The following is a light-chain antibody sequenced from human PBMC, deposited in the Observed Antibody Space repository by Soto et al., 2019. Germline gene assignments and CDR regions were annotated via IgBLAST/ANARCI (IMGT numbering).Light chain of an antibody. CDR1: SSDVGGYNY. Sequence: QSALTQPASVSGSPGQSITISCTGTSSDVGGYNYVSWYQQHPGKAPKLMIYDVSNRPSGVSNRFSGSKSGNTASLTISGLQAEDEADYYCSSYTSSRTVVFGGGTKLT. CDR3: SSYTSSRTVV. J-gene: IGLJ2*01. CDR2: DVS. V-gene: IGLV2-14*01.